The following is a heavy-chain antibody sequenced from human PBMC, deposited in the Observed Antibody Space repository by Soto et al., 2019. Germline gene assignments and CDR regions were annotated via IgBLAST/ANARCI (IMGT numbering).Heavy chain of an antibody. Sequence: PGVSLRLSCVASGLPVAGSYMAWVRQAPGKGLEWASVIYNDGTTYYSQSVEGRFTISRDTSKNTLYLQMDRPRDEDTAVYYCVRPLPSGQTHARDVWGQGTTVTVSS. V-gene: IGHV3-53*01. CDR3: VRPLPSGQTHARDV. J-gene: IGHJ6*02. CDR1: GLPVAGSY. D-gene: IGHD3-10*01. CDR2: IYNDGTT.